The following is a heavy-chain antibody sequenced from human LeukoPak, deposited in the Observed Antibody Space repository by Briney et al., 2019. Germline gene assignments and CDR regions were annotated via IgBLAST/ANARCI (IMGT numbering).Heavy chain of an antibody. J-gene: IGHJ1*01. CDR2: ISGSGGST. D-gene: IGHD6-19*01. CDR1: GFTFSSYA. V-gene: IGHV3-23*01. Sequence: GGSLRLSSAASGFTFSSYAMSWVRQAPGKGLEWVSAISGSGGSTYYADSVKGRFTISRDNSKNTLYLQMNSLRAGDTAVYYCAKDLYSSGWPAEYFQHWGQGTLVTVSS. CDR3: AKDLYSSGWPAEYFQH.